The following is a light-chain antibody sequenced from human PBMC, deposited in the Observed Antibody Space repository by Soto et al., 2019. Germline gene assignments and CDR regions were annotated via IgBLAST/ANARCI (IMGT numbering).Light chain of an antibody. V-gene: IGKV3-15*01. CDR1: QSVSSN. J-gene: IGKJ5*01. Sequence: EIVMTQSPATLSVSPGERATLSCRASQSVSSNLAWYPQKPGQAPRLLIYGASTRATGIPARFSGSGSGTEFALTISSLQSEDFAVYFFQQYNNWPPITFGQGTRLEIK. CDR3: QQYNNWPPIT. CDR2: GAS.